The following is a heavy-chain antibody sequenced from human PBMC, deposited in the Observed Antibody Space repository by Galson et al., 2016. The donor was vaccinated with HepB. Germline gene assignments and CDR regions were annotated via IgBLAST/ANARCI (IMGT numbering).Heavy chain of an antibody. CDR2: ISGSNGTT. D-gene: IGHD3-3*01. V-gene: IGHV3-23*01. Sequence: SLRLSCAASGFTFSKAWMSWVRQAPGKGLEWVSVISGSNGTTYYADSVKGRFTISRDNSKNMLFLQMNSLRAEDTAVYYCAKFWSYADFWGQGSLVTVSS. CDR1: GFTFSKAW. CDR3: AKFWSYADF. J-gene: IGHJ4*02.